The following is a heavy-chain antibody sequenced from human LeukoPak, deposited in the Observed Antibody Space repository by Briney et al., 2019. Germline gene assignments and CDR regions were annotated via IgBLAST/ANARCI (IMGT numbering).Heavy chain of an antibody. D-gene: IGHD1-1*01. Sequence: GGALRLSCAASGFTFSSYWMTWVRQAPGKGLEGVANIKQDASERYYVDSVKGRFTISRDHAKNSLYLQMNSLRAEDTAVYYCATPTAGTWHFDYWGQGTLVTVSS. CDR1: GFTFSSYW. V-gene: IGHV3-7*01. J-gene: IGHJ4*02. CDR2: IKQDASER. CDR3: ATPTAGTWHFDY.